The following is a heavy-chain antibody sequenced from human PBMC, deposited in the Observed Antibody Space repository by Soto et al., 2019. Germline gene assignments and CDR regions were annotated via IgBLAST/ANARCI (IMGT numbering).Heavy chain of an antibody. CDR2: IYPGDSHT. V-gene: IGHV5-51*01. CDR1: GYSFTTYW. CDR3: ARDLKFGMDV. J-gene: IGHJ6*02. Sequence: PGESLKISCKGSGYSFTTYWIVWVRQMPGKGLEWMGIIYPGDSHTRYSPSFQGQVTISADKSINTAYLQWSSLKASDIAMYYCARDLKFGMDVWGQGTTVTVSS.